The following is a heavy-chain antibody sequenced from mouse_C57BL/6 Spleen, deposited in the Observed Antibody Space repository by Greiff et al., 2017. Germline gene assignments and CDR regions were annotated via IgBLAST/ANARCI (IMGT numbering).Heavy chain of an antibody. J-gene: IGHJ3*01. CDR1: GYTFTSYW. CDR2: IYPGSGST. V-gene: IGHV1-55*01. Sequence: QVQLKQPGAELVKPGASVKMSCKASGYTFTSYWLTWVKQRPGQGLEWIGDIYPGSGSTNYNEKFKSKATLTVDTSSITAYMQLSSLSSEDSAVYCCAPYDYAFAYWGQGTLVTVAA. CDR3: APYDYAFAY. D-gene: IGHD2-4*01.